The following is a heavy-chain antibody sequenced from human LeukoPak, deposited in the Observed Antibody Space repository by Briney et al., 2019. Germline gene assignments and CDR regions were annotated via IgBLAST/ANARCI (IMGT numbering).Heavy chain of an antibody. D-gene: IGHD3-10*01. Sequence: ASVKVSCKASGYTFTSYGISWVRQAPGQGLEWMGWISAYNGNTNYAQKLQGRVTMTTDTSTSTAYMELRSLRSDDTAVYYCARDQSDVLLWFGESEYFDYWGQGTLVTVSS. CDR1: GYTFTSYG. CDR3: ARDQSDVLLWFGESEYFDY. J-gene: IGHJ4*02. V-gene: IGHV1-18*01. CDR2: ISAYNGNT.